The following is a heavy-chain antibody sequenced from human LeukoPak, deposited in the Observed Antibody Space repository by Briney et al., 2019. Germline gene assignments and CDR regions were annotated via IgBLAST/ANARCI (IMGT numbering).Heavy chain of an antibody. Sequence: TGGSLRLSCVASGFPFSSYWMTWVRQAPGEGLEWVANIKQDGSKKSYVDSVKGRFTISRDNAKNSLYLQMSNLRAEDTAAYFCARGGGLDVWGQGATVTVSS. CDR3: ARGGGLDV. CDR1: GFPFSSYW. J-gene: IGHJ6*02. CDR2: IKQDGSKK. D-gene: IGHD3-16*01. V-gene: IGHV3-7*03.